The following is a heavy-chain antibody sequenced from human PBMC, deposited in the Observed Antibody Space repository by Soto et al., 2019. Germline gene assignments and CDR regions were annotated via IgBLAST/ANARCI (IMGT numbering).Heavy chain of an antibody. D-gene: IGHD1-20*01. CDR2: IIPIFGTA. CDR1: GGTFSSYA. Sequence: QVQLVQSGAEVKKPGSSVKVSCMASGGTFSSYAISWVRQAPGQGLEWMGGIIPIFGTANYAQKFQGRVTITADESTSTAYMELSSLRSEDTAVYYCARGITGTVSYYYGMDVWGQGTTVTVSS. J-gene: IGHJ6*02. V-gene: IGHV1-69*12. CDR3: ARGITGTVSYYYGMDV.